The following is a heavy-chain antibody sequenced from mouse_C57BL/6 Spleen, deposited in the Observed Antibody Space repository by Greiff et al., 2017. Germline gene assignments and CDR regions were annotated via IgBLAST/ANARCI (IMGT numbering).Heavy chain of an antibody. Sequence: EVKLVESGAELVRPGASVKLSCTASGFNIKDDYMHWVKQRPERGLEWIGWIDPENGDTEYASKFQGKATITADTSSSTAYLQLSSLTSEATAVYYCTTGYGNDWGQGTTLTVSS. V-gene: IGHV14-4*01. CDR1: GFNIKDDY. D-gene: IGHD2-1*01. J-gene: IGHJ2*01. CDR2: IDPENGDT. CDR3: TTGYGND.